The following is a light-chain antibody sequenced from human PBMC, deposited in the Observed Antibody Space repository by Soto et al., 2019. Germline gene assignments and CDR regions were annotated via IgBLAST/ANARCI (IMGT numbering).Light chain of an antibody. V-gene: IGKV3-11*01. CDR3: QQPINWPFT. CDR2: DAS. CDR1: QSVSSY. J-gene: IGKJ3*01. Sequence: EIVLTQSPATLSLSPGERATLSCRASQSVSSYLAWYQQKPGQAPRLLIYDASNRATGIPARFSGSESGTDFTLTISSLEPEDFAVYYCQQPINWPFTFGAGTKVDIK.